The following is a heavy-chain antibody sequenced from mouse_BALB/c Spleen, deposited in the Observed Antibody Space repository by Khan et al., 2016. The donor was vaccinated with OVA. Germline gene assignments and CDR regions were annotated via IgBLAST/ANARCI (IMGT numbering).Heavy chain of an antibody. V-gene: IGHV5-6-3*01. CDR1: GFTFSSYG. J-gene: IGHJ2*01. CDR2: INSNGGST. Sequence: EVELVESGAGLVQPGGSLKLSCAASGFTFSSYGMSWVRQTPDKRLELVATINSNGGSTYYPDSVKGRSTISRDNSKNTPYLQMSSLKSEDSAMYYCARMARTINWGQGTTLTVSS. CDR3: ARMARTIN.